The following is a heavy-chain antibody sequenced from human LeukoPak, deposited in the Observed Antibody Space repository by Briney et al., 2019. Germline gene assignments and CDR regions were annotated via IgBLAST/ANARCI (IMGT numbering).Heavy chain of an antibody. J-gene: IGHJ5*01. D-gene: IGHD1-26*01. V-gene: IGHV6-1*01. CDR1: GDSVSTNSAT. CDR3: ARLVGASWFDS. Sequence: SQTLSLTCAISGDSVSTNSATWTWLRQSPSKGLEWLGRTYYRSKWSNDYAVSMKSRITINPDTSKNQFSLQLNSVTPEDTAVYYCARLVGASWFDSWGQGTLVTVSS. CDR2: TYYRSKWSN.